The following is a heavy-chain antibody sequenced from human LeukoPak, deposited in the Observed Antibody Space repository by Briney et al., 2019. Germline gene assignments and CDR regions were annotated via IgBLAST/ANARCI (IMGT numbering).Heavy chain of an antibody. CDR1: GFTFSTYD. V-gene: IGHV3-48*03. Sequence: GGSLRLSCAASGFTFSTYDMNWVRQAPGKGLEWVSYISTSGLTIYYADSAKGRFTVSRDNAKNSLYLQMNNLRTEDTAVYYCARGPVGSPWGQGTLVTVSS. J-gene: IGHJ5*02. CDR3: ARGPVGSP. D-gene: IGHD1-14*01. CDR2: ISTSGLTI.